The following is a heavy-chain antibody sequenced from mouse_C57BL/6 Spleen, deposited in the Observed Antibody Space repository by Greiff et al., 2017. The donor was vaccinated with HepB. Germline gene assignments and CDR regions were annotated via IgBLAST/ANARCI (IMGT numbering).Heavy chain of an antibody. J-gene: IGHJ3*01. D-gene: IGHD3-2*02. CDR1: GFTFSSYG. CDR2: ISSGGSYT. CDR3: ARFPDSSGTAWFAY. V-gene: IGHV5-6*01. Sequence: VQLQQSGGDLVKPGGSLKLSCAASGFTFSSYGMSWVRQTPDKRLEWVATISSGGSYTYYPDSVKGRFTISRDNAKNTLYLQMSSLKSEDTAMYYCARFPDSSGTAWFAYWGQGTLVTVSA.